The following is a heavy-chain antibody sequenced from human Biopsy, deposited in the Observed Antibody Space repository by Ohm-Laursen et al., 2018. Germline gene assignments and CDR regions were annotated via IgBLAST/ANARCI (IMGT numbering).Heavy chain of an antibody. J-gene: IGHJ4*02. CDR2: ISNDGDIK. CDR1: GFTFSSYG. Sequence: SLRLSCSASGFTFSSYGMHWVRQAPGKGLEWVSLISNDGDIKYSADSMEGRFTISRDNSRNTLFLQMNSLKAEDTAVYYCAKDPFPYTSGYSSVFEYWGQGTLVTVSS. D-gene: IGHD3-22*01. CDR3: AKDPFPYTSGYSSVFEY. V-gene: IGHV3-30*18.